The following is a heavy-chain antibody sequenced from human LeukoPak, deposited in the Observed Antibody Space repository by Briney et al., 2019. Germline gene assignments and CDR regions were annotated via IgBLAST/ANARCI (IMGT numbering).Heavy chain of an antibody. J-gene: IGHJ4*02. CDR1: GFTVSSNY. Sequence: GGSLRLSCAASGFTVSSNYMSWVRQAPGKGLEWVSVIYSGGSTYYADSVKGRFTISRDNSKNTLYLQMNSLRAEDTAVYYCARDHLYYDISGPRFDYWGQGTRVTVSS. CDR2: IYSGGST. V-gene: IGHV3-53*01. CDR3: ARDHLYYDISGPRFDY. D-gene: IGHD3-9*01.